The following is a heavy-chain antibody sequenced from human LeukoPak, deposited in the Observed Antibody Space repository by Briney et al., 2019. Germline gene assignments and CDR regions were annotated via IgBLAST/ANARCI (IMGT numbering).Heavy chain of an antibody. V-gene: IGHV4-39*01. Sequence: PSETLSLTCTVSGGSISSSSYYWGWIRQPPGKGLEWIGSIYYSGNTYYNASLKSQVSISIDTSKNQFSLKLSSVTAADTAVYYCARQSGITMIVVVIHDAFDIWGQGTMVTVSS. CDR2: IYYSGNT. CDR3: ARQSGITMIVVVIHDAFDI. CDR1: GGSISSSSYY. D-gene: IGHD3-22*01. J-gene: IGHJ3*02.